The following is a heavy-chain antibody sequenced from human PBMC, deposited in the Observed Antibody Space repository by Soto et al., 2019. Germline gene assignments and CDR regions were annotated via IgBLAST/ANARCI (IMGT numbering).Heavy chain of an antibody. CDR3: ASWYYYDSSGYEGNWFDP. V-gene: IGHV3-30-3*01. CDR1: GFTFSSYA. J-gene: IGHJ5*02. CDR2: ISYDGSNK. Sequence: QVQLVESGGGVVQPGRSLRLSCAASGFTFSSYAMHWVRQAPGKGLEWVAVISYDGSNKYYADSVKGRFTISRDNSKNKLYLQMNSLRAEDTAVYYCASWYYYDSSGYEGNWFDPWGQGTLVTVSS. D-gene: IGHD3-22*01.